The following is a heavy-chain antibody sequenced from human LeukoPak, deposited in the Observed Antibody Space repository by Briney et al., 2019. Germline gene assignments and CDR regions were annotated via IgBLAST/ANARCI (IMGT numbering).Heavy chain of an antibody. CDR3: AKDQGYSGSYSLGWFDP. CDR2: IWYDGSNK. CDR1: GFTFSNYG. Sequence: GGSLRLSCAASGFTFSNYGMHWVRQAPGKGLEWVALIWYDGSNKYYADSVRGRFTISRDNSKNTLYLQMNSLRAEDTAVYYCAKDQGYSGSYSLGWFDPWGQGTLVTVSS. V-gene: IGHV3-33*06. D-gene: IGHD1-26*01. J-gene: IGHJ5*02.